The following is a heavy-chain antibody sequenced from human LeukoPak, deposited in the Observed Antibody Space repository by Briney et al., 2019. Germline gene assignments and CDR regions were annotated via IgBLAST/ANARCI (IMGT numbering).Heavy chain of an antibody. CDR3: ARPGGFRSFDS. D-gene: IGHD3-16*01. J-gene: IGHJ4*02. CDR1: GYSFTSYW. V-gene: IGHV5-51*01. CDR2: MYPGDSET. Sequence: GESLKISCKGSGYSFTSYWIGWVRQMPGKSLEWMGTMYPGDSETRYSPSFQGQVTISADKSTSTAYLQWSSLTASDTAMYYCARPGGFRSFDSWGQGTLVTVSS.